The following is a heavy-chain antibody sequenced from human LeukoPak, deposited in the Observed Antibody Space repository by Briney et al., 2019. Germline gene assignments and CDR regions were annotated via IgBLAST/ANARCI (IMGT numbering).Heavy chain of an antibody. V-gene: IGHV3-53*01. J-gene: IGHJ4*02. CDR3: ARDPVTSGPGYFDY. D-gene: IGHD1-26*01. Sequence: PGGSLRLSCAASGFTVSGNYMSWVRQAPGKGLEWVSSIYTTGSTYYADSVKGRFSIYRDNSKNTLYLQMNSLRAEDTAMYYCARDPVTSGPGYFDYWGQGILVTVSS. CDR2: IYTTGST. CDR1: GFTVSGNY.